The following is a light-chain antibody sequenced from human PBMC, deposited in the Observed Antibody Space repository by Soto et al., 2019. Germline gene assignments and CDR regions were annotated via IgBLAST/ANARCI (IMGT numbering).Light chain of an antibody. J-gene: IGKJ2*01. CDR3: QEYNSFSYT. V-gene: IGKV1-5*01. Sequence: DIQMTQSPSTLSASVGDRVTITCRASQSISSLLAWYQQRPGKAPRLLIYDSSSLESGVPSRFSGTGSGTEFPLTISSLQPDDFATYYCQEYNSFSYTFGQGTRLEI. CDR2: DSS. CDR1: QSISSL.